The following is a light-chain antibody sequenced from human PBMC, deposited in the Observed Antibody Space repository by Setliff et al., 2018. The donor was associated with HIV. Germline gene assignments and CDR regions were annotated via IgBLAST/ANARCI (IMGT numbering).Light chain of an antibody. CDR1: SNDVGRYDL. CDR3: SSYGGNNNKV. Sequence: QSALTQPASVSGSPGQSITISCTGTSNDVGRYDLVSWYQQHPARAPKLIIYQATRRPSGVSNRFSGSKSGNVASLTISGLQAEDEADYYCSSYGGNNNKVFGTGTKVTVL. V-gene: IGLV2-14*02. CDR2: QAT. J-gene: IGLJ1*01.